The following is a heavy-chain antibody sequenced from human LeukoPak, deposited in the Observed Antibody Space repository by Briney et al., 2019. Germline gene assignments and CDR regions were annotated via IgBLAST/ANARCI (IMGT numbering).Heavy chain of an antibody. D-gene: IGHD6-19*01. CDR2: INHSGST. CDR1: GGSFSGYY. CDR3: ARGPWQWLVRGYYFDY. J-gene: IGHJ4*02. Sequence: PSETLSLTCAVYGGSFSGYYWSWLRQPPGKGLEWIGEINHSGSTNYNPSLKSRVTISVDTSKNQFSLKLSSVTAADTAVYYCARGPWQWLVRGYYFDYWGQGTLVTVSS. V-gene: IGHV4-34*01.